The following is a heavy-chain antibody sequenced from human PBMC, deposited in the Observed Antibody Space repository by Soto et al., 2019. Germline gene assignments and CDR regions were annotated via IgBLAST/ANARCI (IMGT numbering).Heavy chain of an antibody. V-gene: IGHV4-4*02. J-gene: IGHJ4*02. CDR1: GDSINSNY. Sequence: QVQLQESGPGLVKPSGTLSLTCTVSGDSINSNYWSWVRQPPGKGPEWIGEIYDSGTTNYNPSHNVRTTISLDKTKNQFSLNFNSVTAEETAVYYCSRNRGYSQGDWCPGTLVTVPS. D-gene: IGHD5-18*01. CDR2: IYDSGTT. CDR3: SRNRGYSQGD.